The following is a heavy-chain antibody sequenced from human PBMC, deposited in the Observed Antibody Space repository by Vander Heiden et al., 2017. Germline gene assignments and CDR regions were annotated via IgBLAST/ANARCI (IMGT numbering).Heavy chain of an antibody. CDR3: ARDLYGDYFIDY. CDR2: ISSSSSYI. V-gene: IGHV3-21*01. Sequence: EVQLVVSGGGLVKPGGSLRLYCSASGFTFSSYSMNWVRQAPGKGLEWCSSISSSSSYIYYADSVKGRFTISRDNAKNSLYLQMNSLRAEDTAVYYCARDLYGDYFIDYWGQGTLVTVSS. CDR1: GFTFSSYS. D-gene: IGHD4-17*01. J-gene: IGHJ4*02.